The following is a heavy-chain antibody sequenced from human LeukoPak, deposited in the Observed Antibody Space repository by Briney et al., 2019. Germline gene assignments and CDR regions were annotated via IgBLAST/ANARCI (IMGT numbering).Heavy chain of an antibody. CDR3: AKGGSFYDSSGYADY. V-gene: IGHV3-23*01. D-gene: IGHD3-22*01. J-gene: IGHJ4*02. CDR2: ISGSGSST. CDR1: GFTFSSYA. Sequence: GGSLRLSCAASGFTFSSYAMSWVRQAPGKGLECVSAISGSGSSTYYADSVKGRFTISRDNSKNTLSLQMNSLRAEDKAVYYCAKGGSFYDSSGYADYWGQGTLVTVSS.